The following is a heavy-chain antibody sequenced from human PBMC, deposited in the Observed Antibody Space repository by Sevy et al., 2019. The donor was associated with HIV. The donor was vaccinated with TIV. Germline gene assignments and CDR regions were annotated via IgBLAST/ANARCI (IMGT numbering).Heavy chain of an antibody. CDR1: GFTFADYS. V-gene: IGHV3-43D*03. CDR3: APERSVGDNHGTGTWIPDH. CDR2: ITWDGGSA. D-gene: IGHD1-26*01. Sequence: GGYLRLSCAASGFTFADYSMHWVRQAPGKGLEWFSVITWDGGSAYYAESVEGRFTISRDNIKDCLHLQMNSLRPDDTALYYCAPERSVGDNHGTGTWIPDHWGPGTLVTVSS. J-gene: IGHJ5*02.